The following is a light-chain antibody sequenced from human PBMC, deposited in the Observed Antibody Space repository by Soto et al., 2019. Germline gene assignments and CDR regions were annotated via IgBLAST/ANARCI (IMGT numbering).Light chain of an antibody. CDR3: QHRIDWWT. Sequence: AVQLTQSPSSLSASVGDRVTITCRASQGIRTDLGWYQQSPGKAPKVLIVGASTLQSGVPSRFSGSGSGTDFTLTISSLQPEDSAVYYCQHRIDWWTLGQGTKVDIK. CDR1: QGIRTD. CDR2: GAS. V-gene: IGKV1-6*01. J-gene: IGKJ1*01.